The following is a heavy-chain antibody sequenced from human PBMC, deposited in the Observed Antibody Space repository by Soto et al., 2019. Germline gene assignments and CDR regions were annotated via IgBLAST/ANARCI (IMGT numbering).Heavy chain of an antibody. V-gene: IGHV1-18*01. CDR3: SRSYGYYYRYYMDV. D-gene: IGHD2-8*01. J-gene: IGHJ6*03. CDR2: ISAYNGNT. Sequence: QVQLVQSGAEVKKPGASVKVSCKASGYTFTSYGISWVRQAPGQGLEWMGWISAYNGNTNYAQKLHGRVTMTTDTATSTAYMELRSLRSADTAVYYCSRSYGYYYRYYMDVCGKGTTVTPSS. CDR1: GYTFTSYG.